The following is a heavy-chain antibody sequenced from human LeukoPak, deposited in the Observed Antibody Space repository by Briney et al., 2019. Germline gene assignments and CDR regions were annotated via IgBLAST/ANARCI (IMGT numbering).Heavy chain of an antibody. CDR2: IITIFGTA. V-gene: IGHV1-69*05. CDR1: GGTFSSYA. J-gene: IGHJ1*01. CDR3: ASTYGELWDFWSDGYLQH. Sequence: SVKVSCKASGGTFSSYAISWVRQAPGQGLEWMGRIITIFGTANYAQKFQGRVTITTDDSTSTAYMELSSLRSEGTVRYYCASTYGELWDFWSDGYLQHCGEHTPVTVSS. D-gene: IGHD3-3*01.